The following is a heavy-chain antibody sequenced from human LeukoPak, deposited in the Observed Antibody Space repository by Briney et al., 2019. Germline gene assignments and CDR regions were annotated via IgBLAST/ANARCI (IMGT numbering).Heavy chain of an antibody. CDR2: ISWEGSTT. V-gene: IGHV3-43*01. Sequence: GGSLRLSCAASGFNFDDHTMHWVRQLPGKGLQWISLISWEGSTTYYADSVKVRFTISRDTSKNSLYLQMNSLRTEDTALYYCAKARSSSWSYLESWGQGTLVTVSS. J-gene: IGHJ4*02. CDR3: AKARSSSWSYLES. CDR1: GFNFDDHT. D-gene: IGHD6-13*01.